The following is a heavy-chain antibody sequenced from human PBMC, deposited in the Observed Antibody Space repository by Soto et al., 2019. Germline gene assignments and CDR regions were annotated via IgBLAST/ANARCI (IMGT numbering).Heavy chain of an antibody. CDR3: ARARYNEGYSFDH. D-gene: IGHD1-26*01. V-gene: IGHV3-53*01. CDR2: IYSGGTI. Sequence: PGGSLRLSCAASEFTVSSNYMSWVRQAPGKGLEWVSTIYSGGTIYYADSVKGRFTISRDNSKNTLYLQMNSLRAEDTAVYFCARARYNEGYSFDHWGQGTLVTVSS. J-gene: IGHJ4*02. CDR1: EFTVSSNY.